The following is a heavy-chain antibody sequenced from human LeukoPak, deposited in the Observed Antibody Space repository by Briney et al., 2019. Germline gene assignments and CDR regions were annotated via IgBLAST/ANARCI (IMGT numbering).Heavy chain of an antibody. D-gene: IGHD6-13*01. V-gene: IGHV1-2*02. Sequence: ASVKVSCKASGYTFTGYYMHWVRQAPGQGLEWMGWINPNSGGTNYAQKFQGRVTMTRDTSISTAYMELSRLRSDDTAVYYCARDAAAGTNWFDPWGQGTPVTVSS. CDR2: INPNSGGT. CDR1: GYTFTGYY. CDR3: ARDAAAGTNWFDP. J-gene: IGHJ5*02.